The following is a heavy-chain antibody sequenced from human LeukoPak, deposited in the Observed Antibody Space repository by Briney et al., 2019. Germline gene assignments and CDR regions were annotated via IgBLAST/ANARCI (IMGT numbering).Heavy chain of an antibody. CDR2: INHSGST. CDR1: GGSFSGYY. CDR3: ARGRYGSGSYYFDY. Sequence: SETLSLTCAVYGGSFSGYYWSWIRQPPGKGLEWIGEINHSGSTNYNPSLKSRVTISVDTSKNQFSLKLSSVTAADTAVYYCARGRYGSGSYYFDYWGQGTLVTVSS. V-gene: IGHV4-34*01. J-gene: IGHJ4*02. D-gene: IGHD3-10*01.